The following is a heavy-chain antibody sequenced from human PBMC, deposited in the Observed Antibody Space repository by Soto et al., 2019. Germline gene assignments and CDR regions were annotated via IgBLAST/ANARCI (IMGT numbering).Heavy chain of an antibody. CDR1: GYSISSGYY. V-gene: IGHV4-38-2*02. CDR2: VYHNGIM. CDR3: AALWFGELAFNY. Sequence: ETLSLTCSVSGYSISSGYYWGWVRQAPGKGLEWLGSVYHNGIMFHNPSFQSRVTISVDTFKNQFSLNLRSVTAADTAVYYCAALWFGELAFNYWGHGILVTVSS. J-gene: IGHJ4*01. D-gene: IGHD3-10*01.